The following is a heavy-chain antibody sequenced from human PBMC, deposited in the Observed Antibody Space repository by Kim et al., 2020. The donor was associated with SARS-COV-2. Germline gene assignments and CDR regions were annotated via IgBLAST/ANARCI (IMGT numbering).Heavy chain of an antibody. J-gene: IGHJ4*02. Sequence: DGRTTPYADSVKDRFTITRDNAKNTVYLELNSLRVDDTAVYYCGRGMPSYWGQGALVTVSS. CDR3: GRGMPSY. D-gene: IGHD2-2*01. V-gene: IGHV3-74*01. CDR2: DGRTT.